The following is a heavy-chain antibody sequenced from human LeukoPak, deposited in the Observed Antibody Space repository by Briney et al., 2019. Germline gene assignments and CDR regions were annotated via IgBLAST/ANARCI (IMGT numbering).Heavy chain of an antibody. D-gene: IGHD6-13*01. V-gene: IGHV4-59*01. CDR3: ARDRPGGSSLDY. CDR2: IYYSGST. J-gene: IGHJ4*02. CDR1: GGSISSYY. Sequence: PSETLSLTCTVSGGSISSYYWSWIRQPPGKGLEWIGYIYYSGSTNYNPSLKSRVTISVDTFKNQFSLKLSSVTAADTAVYYCARDRPGGSSLDYWGQGTLVTVSS.